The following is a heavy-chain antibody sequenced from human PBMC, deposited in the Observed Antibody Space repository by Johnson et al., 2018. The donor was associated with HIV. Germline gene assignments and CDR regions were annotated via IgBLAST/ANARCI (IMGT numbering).Heavy chain of an antibody. J-gene: IGHJ3*02. CDR1: GFTFSDYY. D-gene: IGHD1-26*01. CDR3: ARVRRSGTYYVDAFEI. CDR2: ISSSVSTI. V-gene: IGHV3-11*04. Sequence: QVQLVESGGGLVKPGGSLRLSCAASGFTFSDYYMNWIRQAPGKGLEWVSYISSSVSTIYYADSVKGRFTISRDNSKNTLYLQMNSLRAEDTAVYYCARVRRSGTYYVDAFEIWGQGTMVTVSS.